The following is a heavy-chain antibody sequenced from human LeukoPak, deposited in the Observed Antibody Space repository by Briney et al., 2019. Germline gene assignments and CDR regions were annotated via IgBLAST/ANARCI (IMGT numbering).Heavy chain of an antibody. CDR1: GFSFSSHG. V-gene: IGHV3-30*18. Sequence: GCSLRLSCEASGFSFSSHGMHWVRQAPGKGLEWLALMSNDGDNKDYADSVKGRFTISRDNSKNTLYLQMNSLRAEDTAVYYCAKEGRSWTEYFQHWGQGTLVTVSS. CDR2: MSNDGDNK. D-gene: IGHD6-13*01. CDR3: AKEGRSWTEYFQH. J-gene: IGHJ1*01.